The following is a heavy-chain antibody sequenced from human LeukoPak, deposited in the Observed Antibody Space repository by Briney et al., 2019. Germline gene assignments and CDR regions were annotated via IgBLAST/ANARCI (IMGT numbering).Heavy chain of an antibody. J-gene: IGHJ4*02. D-gene: IGHD6-13*01. CDR3: ARGVYIAAAQYAY. V-gene: IGHV4-59*01. CDR2: IYYSGTT. CDR1: GGSISSYY. Sequence: SETLSLTCTVSGGSISSYYWSWIRQPPGKGLEWIGYIYYSGTTNYNPSLKSRVTISVDTSKNQFSLKLSSVAAADTAVYYCARGVYIAAAQYAYWGQGTLVTVSS.